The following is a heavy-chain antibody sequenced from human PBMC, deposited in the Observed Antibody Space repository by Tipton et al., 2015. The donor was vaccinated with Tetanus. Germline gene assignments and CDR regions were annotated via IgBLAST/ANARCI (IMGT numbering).Heavy chain of an antibody. CDR2: VYYTGST. CDR1: GDSVSGYY. Sequence: TLSLTCTVSGDSVSGYYWSWIRQPPGKGLEWIGYVYYTGSTNHNPSLKSRVTISMDRSKNQISLQLTSVTAADTAVYYCARTWGVWVTSIDAFDIWGQGTKVAVSS. J-gene: IGHJ3*02. D-gene: IGHD3-16*01. V-gene: IGHV4-59*08. CDR3: ARTWGVWVTSIDAFDI.